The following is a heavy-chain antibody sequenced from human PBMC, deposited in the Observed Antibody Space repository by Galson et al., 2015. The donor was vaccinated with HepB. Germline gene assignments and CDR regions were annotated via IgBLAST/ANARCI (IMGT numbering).Heavy chain of an antibody. Sequence: SLRLSCAAPGLTFPNSVMSWVRQAPGKGLEWVSAIGTSGTNTYYADSVKGRFTISRDNSKNTLSLEMNSLRPADTAVYYCAKGLNYEFWTFGSWGRGTQVIVSS. CDR2: IGTSGTNT. J-gene: IGHJ5*02. V-gene: IGHV3-23*01. CDR1: GLTFPNSV. D-gene: IGHD3-3*01. CDR3: AKGLNYEFWTFGS.